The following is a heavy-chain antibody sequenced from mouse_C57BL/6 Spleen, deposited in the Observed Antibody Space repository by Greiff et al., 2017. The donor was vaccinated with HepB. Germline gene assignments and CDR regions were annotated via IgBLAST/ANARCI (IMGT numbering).Heavy chain of an antibody. CDR1: GYTFTSYT. CDR3: AIRNGSSYGFAY. D-gene: IGHD1-1*01. CDR2: INPSSGYT. Sequence: VQLQQSGAELARPGASVTMSCKASGYTFTSYTMHWVKQRPGQGLEWIGYINPSSGYTKYNQKFKDKATLTADKSSSTAYMQLSSLTSEDSAVYYCAIRNGSSYGFAYWGQGTLVTVSA. V-gene: IGHV1-4*01. J-gene: IGHJ3*01.